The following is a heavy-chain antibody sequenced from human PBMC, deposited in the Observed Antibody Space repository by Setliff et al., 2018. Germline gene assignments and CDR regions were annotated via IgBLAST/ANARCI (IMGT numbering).Heavy chain of an antibody. CDR2: IYYSGST. Sequence: ASETLSLTCTVSGGSISSSSYYWGWIRQPPGKGLEWIGSIYYSGSTYYNPSLKSRVTISVDTSKNQFSLKLSSVTAADTAVYYCASWGTVTLFDYWGQGTLVTVSS. CDR1: GGSISSSSYY. J-gene: IGHJ4*02. V-gene: IGHV4-39*01. CDR3: ASWGTVTLFDY. D-gene: IGHD4-4*01.